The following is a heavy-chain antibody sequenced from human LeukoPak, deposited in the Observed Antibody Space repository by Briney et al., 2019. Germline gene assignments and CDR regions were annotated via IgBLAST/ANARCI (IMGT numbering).Heavy chain of an antibody. CDR1: GGTFSSYA. Sequence: GASVKVSCKASGGTFSSYAISWVRQAPGQGLEWMGGIIPIFGTANYAQKFQGRVTITADESTSTAYMELSSLRTEDTAVNYCARSRAVRDMYNWFDPWGQGTLVTVSS. V-gene: IGHV1-69*01. CDR3: ARSRAVRDMYNWFDP. D-gene: IGHD3-10*01. J-gene: IGHJ5*02. CDR2: IIPIFGTA.